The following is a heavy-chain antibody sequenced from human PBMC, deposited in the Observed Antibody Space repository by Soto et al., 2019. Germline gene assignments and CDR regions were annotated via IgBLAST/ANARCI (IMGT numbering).Heavy chain of an antibody. CDR2: ISYDGSNK. D-gene: IGHD2-8*01. CDR3: AKDVGGCMLFCWYFDL. V-gene: IGHV3-30*18. J-gene: IGHJ2*01. Sequence: QVQLVESGGGVVQPGRSLRLSCAASGFTFSSYGMHWVRQAPGKGLEWVAVISYDGSNKYYADSVKGRFTISRDNPKNTLYLQMNSLRAEDTAVYYCAKDVGGCMLFCWYFDLWGRGTLVTVSS. CDR1: GFTFSSYG.